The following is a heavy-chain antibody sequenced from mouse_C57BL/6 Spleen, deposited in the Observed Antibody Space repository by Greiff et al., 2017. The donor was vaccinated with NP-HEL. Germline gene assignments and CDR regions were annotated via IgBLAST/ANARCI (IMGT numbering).Heavy chain of an antibody. CDR1: GYSITSGYY. CDR3: AREPYYYGSSLYAMDY. J-gene: IGHJ4*01. D-gene: IGHD1-1*01. V-gene: IGHV3-6*01. CDR2: ISYDGSN. Sequence: EVKLVESGPGLVKPSQSLSLTCSVTGYSITSGYYWNWIRQFPGNKLEWMGYISYDGSNNYNPSLKNRISITRDTSKNQFFLKLNSVTTEDTATYYCAREPYYYGSSLYAMDYWGQGTSVTVSS.